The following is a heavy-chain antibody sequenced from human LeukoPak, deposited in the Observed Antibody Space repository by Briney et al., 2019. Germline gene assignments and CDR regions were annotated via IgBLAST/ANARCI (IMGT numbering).Heavy chain of an antibody. J-gene: IGHJ3*02. CDR3: ARDSRHCTNIDCRGDAFDI. CDR1: GMSFSSDR. D-gene: IGHD2-8*01. CDR2: IKEDGSER. V-gene: IGHV3-7*01. Sequence: PGGSRRLSCGASGMSFSSDRRGWVCETPGKGLERVANIKEDGSERYYVDSVKGRFTISRDNAKNSLFLQMNSLRAEDTAVYYCARDSRHCTNIDCRGDAFDIWGQGTVVTVSS.